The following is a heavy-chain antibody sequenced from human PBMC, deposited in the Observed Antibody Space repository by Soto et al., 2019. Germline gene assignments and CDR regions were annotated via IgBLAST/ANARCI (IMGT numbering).Heavy chain of an antibody. Sequence: EVQLLESGGGLVQPGGSLRLSCAASGFTFSSYAMSWVRQAPGKGLEWVSAISGSGGSTYDADSVKGRFTISRDNSKNYLYLPMNRLRAEDTAVYFCAKGRRHYYCSGSYNDAFDIWGQGTMVTVSS. D-gene: IGHD3-10*01. CDR3: AKGRRHYYCSGSYNDAFDI. J-gene: IGHJ3*02. CDR2: ISGSGGST. V-gene: IGHV3-23*01. CDR1: GFTFSSYA.